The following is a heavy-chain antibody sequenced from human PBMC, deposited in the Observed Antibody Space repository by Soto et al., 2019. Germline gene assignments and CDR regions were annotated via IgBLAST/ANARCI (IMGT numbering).Heavy chain of an antibody. Sequence: NPRESLKISCKGSGYSFPSYWISWVRPMHGRGLEWRGSVYPGDSYTRYSPSFQGHVTISADKSISTAYLQWSSLKASDTAMYYCASYFYGSGSPAGGYYYYGMDVWGQGTTVTVSS. D-gene: IGHD3-10*01. J-gene: IGHJ6*02. CDR3: ASYFYGSGSPAGGYYYYGMDV. CDR1: GYSFPSYW. CDR2: VYPGDSYT. V-gene: IGHV5-51*03.